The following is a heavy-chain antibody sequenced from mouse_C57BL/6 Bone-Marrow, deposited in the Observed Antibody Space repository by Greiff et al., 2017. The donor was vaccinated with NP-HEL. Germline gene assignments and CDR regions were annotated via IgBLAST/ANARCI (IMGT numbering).Heavy chain of an antibody. CDR3: ARDAGSPYAMDY. V-gene: IGHV7-1*01. D-gene: IGHD6-1*01. Sequence: EVQLVESGGGLVQSGRSLRLSCATSGFTFSDFYMEWVRQAPGQGLEWIAASRNKANDYTTEYSASVKGRFIVSRDTSQSILYLQMNALRAEDTAIYYCARDAGSPYAMDYWGQGTSVTVSS. CDR2: SRNKANDYTT. CDR1: GFTFSDFY. J-gene: IGHJ4*01.